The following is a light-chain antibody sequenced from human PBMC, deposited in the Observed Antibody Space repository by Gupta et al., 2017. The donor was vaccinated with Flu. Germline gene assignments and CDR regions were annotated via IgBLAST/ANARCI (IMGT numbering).Light chain of an antibody. CDR1: NIGRKS. V-gene: IGLV3-21*02. CDR2: DDD. CDR3: QVWDSTSGGV. J-gene: IGLJ3*02. Sequence: SEVLTQPPSVSVPPGQTARITCGGINIGRKSVHWYLQRSGQAPVLVGHDDDDRPSGIPDRISASKSANTATLTLSWVEAGDEADYFCQVWDSTSGGVFGGGTKLTVL.